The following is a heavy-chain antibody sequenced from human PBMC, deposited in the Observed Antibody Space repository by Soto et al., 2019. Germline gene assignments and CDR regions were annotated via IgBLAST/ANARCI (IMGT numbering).Heavy chain of an antibody. CDR3: ASPRSGPSPDLGY. Sequence: ASVKVSCKACVFSVHSIHWVRRAPGQGLEWMGWVKPNNGDTIYAQQFQGRVTMTRDTSITTVYMELSSLTSDDTAFYYCASPRSGPSPDLGYWGQGTVVTV. J-gene: IGHJ4*02. D-gene: IGHD2-15*01. CDR1: VFSVHS. CDR2: VKPNNGDT. V-gene: IGHV1-2*02.